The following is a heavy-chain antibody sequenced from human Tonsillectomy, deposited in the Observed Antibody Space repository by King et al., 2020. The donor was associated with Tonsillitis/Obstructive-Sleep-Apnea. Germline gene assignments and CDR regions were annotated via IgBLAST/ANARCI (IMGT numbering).Heavy chain of an antibody. D-gene: IGHD2-8*01. CDR2: IYYSGST. CDR3: ARDMVLEAGGDAFDI. J-gene: IGHJ3*02. Sequence: LQLQESGPGLVKPSETLSLTCTVSGGSISRYSWSWIRQPPGKGLEWIGYIYYSGSTNYNPSLKSRVTISVDTSKNQFSLKLSSVTAADPAVYYCARDMVLEAGGDAFDIWGQGTEVTVSS. V-gene: IGHV4-59*01. CDR1: GGSISRYS.